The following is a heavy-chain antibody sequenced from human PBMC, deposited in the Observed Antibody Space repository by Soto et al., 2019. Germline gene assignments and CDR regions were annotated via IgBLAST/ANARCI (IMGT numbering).Heavy chain of an antibody. J-gene: IGHJ5*02. V-gene: IGHV4-39*01. Sequence: SETLSLTCTVSGVSINNRTFLWAWIRQSAGMGLEWIGSVFYTGKTGTTYYKPSLEGRITISVDTSKNQFSLTLTSLTAADTAVYFCERQSWYLGDNCFRPWGQGNLVTVS. CDR3: ERQSWYLGDNCFRP. CDR2: VFYTGKTGTT. D-gene: IGHD1-26*01. CDR1: GVSINNRTFL.